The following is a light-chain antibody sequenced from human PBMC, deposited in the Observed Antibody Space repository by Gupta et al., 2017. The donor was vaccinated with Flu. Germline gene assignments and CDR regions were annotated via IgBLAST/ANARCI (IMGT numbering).Light chain of an antibody. CDR3: GADTSSDNFV. V-gene: IGLV2-18*02. CDR2: QVH. Sequence: QSVLTPTPSVSGSPGQSVTISCTGTSSDVGTYNRVSWYQQSPGTARKHSTQQVHNRPAEVPDRFSGSKAGNTASLTISVREGEEEADYYCGADTSSDNFVFGTGIKVTVL. CDR1: SSDVGTYNR. J-gene: IGLJ1*01.